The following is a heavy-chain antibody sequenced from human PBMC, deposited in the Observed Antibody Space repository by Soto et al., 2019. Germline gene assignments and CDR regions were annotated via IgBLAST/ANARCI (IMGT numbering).Heavy chain of an antibody. Sequence: EVQLVESGGGLIQPGGYLRLSCAASGFTVSSNYMSWVRQAPGKGLEWVSLIYSGGSTYYADSVKGRFTISRDNSKNTQYLQMNSLRDEDTAVYYCARPLDSNSDYYYGMDVWGQGTTVTVSS. CDR3: ARPLDSNSDYYYGMDV. J-gene: IGHJ6*02. CDR2: IYSGGST. V-gene: IGHV3-53*01. CDR1: GFTVSSNY. D-gene: IGHD6-6*01.